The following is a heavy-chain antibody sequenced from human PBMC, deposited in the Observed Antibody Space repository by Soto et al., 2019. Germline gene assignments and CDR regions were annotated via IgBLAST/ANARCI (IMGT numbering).Heavy chain of an antibody. CDR1: GVSISSGGYY. Sequence: SETLSLTCTVSGVSISSGGYYWSWIRRHPGKGLEWIGNIYYSGRTYYNPSLKSRVILSVDTSKNHFSLTLRSVTAADSAMYYWASVIGCDSEYYFDFWGQGALVTVSS. J-gene: IGHJ4*02. D-gene: IGHD2-21*02. CDR3: ASVIGCDSEYYFDF. CDR2: IYYSGRT. V-gene: IGHV4-31*03.